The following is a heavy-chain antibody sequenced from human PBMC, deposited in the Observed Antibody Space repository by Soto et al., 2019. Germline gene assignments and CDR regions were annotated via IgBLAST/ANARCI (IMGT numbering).Heavy chain of an antibody. J-gene: IGHJ4*02. D-gene: IGHD3-22*01. Sequence: GGSLRLSCAASGFTFSSYAMHWVRQAPGKGLEWVAVISYDGSNKYYADSVKGRFTISRDNSKNTLYLQMNSLRAEDTAVYYCARGPSYYYDSSGYLFPYYFDYWGQGTLVTVSS. V-gene: IGHV3-30-3*01. CDR3: ARGPSYYYDSSGYLFPYYFDY. CDR1: GFTFSSYA. CDR2: ISYDGSNK.